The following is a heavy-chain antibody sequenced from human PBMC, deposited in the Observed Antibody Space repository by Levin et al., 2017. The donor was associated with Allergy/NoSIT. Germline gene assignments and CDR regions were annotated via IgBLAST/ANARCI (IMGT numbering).Heavy chain of an antibody. CDR2: IKSIADGGTT. CDR1: GFTLSNAW. D-gene: IGHD6-19*01. CDR3: TRDGSSGWYEGWFAP. V-gene: IGHV3-15*01. Sequence: GESLKISCAVSGFTLSNAWMSWVRQAPGKGLEWVGRIKSIADGGTTDYAASAKGRFTISRDDSTNELILQMNSLKTEDTAVYFCTRDGSSGWYEGWFAPWGQGTLVSVSS. J-gene: IGHJ5*02.